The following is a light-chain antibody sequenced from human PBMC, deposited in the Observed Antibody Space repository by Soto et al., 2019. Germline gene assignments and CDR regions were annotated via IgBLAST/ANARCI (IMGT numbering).Light chain of an antibody. CDR3: QQYERSPRT. CDR2: DAS. CDR1: QIVSSGY. Sequence: EIVLTQSPGTLSLSPGERATLPRRASQIVSSGYLAWFQQKPGQAPRLLIYDASTRATGIPDRFSGSGSGTDFTLTISRLEPEDFAVYYCQQYERSPRTFGQGTKVEI. J-gene: IGKJ1*01. V-gene: IGKV3-20*01.